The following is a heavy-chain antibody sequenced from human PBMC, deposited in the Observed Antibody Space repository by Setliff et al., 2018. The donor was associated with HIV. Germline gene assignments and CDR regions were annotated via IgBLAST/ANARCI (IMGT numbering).Heavy chain of an antibody. CDR3: ARDTDYDSSGYYYNYMDV. Sequence: SETLSLTCTVSGGSISSYYWSWIRQPPGKGLEWIGYIYYSGSTNYHPSLKSRVTISVDTSKNQFSLKLSSVTAADTAVYYCARDTDYDSSGYYYNYMDVWGKGTTVTV. V-gene: IGHV4-59*01. J-gene: IGHJ6*03. D-gene: IGHD3-22*01. CDR1: GGSISSYY. CDR2: IYYSGST.